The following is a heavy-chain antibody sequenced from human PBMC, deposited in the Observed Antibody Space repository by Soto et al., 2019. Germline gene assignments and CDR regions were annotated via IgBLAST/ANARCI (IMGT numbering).Heavy chain of an antibody. CDR1: GFTFSSYG. D-gene: IGHD6-19*01. CDR3: AKGLSSGWVGGFDP. V-gene: IGHV3-30*18. CDR2: ISYDGSNK. Sequence: ESGGGVVQPGRFLRLSCAASGFTFSSYGMHWVRQAPGKGLEWVAVISYDGSNKYYADSVKGLFTISRDNSKNTLYLQMNSLSAEDTAVYYCAKGLSSGWVGGFDPWGQGTLVTVSS. J-gene: IGHJ5*02.